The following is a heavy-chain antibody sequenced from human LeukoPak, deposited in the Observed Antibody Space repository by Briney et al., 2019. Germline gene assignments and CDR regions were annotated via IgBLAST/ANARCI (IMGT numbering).Heavy chain of an antibody. J-gene: IGHJ3*02. Sequence: SETLSLTCAVYGGSFSGYFWSWIRQPPGKGLEWIGEINQSGSSNYNPSLKSRVTISLDTSKTQFSLRLSSVTAADTAVYYCARGPYVWGSYRYLPTPDDTFDIWGQGTTVTVSS. V-gene: IGHV4-34*01. CDR3: ARGPYVWGSYRYLPTPDDTFDI. CDR1: GGSFSGYF. CDR2: INQSGSS. D-gene: IGHD3-16*02.